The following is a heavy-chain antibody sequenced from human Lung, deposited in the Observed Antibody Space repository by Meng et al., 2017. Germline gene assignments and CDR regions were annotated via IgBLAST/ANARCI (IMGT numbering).Heavy chain of an antibody. CDR2: INHSGST. V-gene: IGHV4-34*01. CDR1: GGSVSDYY. CDR3: ARGPTTMAHDFDY. J-gene: IGHJ4*02. D-gene: IGHD4-11*01. Sequence: QVALQQWGAGLLKPSETLSLTCVVSGGSVSDYYWSWIRQPPGKGLEWIGEINHSGSTNYNPSLESRATISVDTSQNNLSLKLSSVTAADSAVYYCARGPTTMAHDFDYWGQGTLVTVSS.